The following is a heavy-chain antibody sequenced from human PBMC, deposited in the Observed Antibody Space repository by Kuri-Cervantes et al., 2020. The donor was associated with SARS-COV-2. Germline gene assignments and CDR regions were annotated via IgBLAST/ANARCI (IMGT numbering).Heavy chain of an antibody. J-gene: IGHJ4*02. CDR3: ARGPLGSYDFWSGYYHNYDY. CDR1: GYTFTGYY. V-gene: IGHV1-24*01. D-gene: IGHD3-3*01. Sequence: ASVKVSCKASGYTFTGYYMHWVRQAPGQGLEWMGGFDPEDGETIYAQKFQGRVTMTEDTSTDTAYMELSSLRSEDTAVYYCARGPLGSYDFWSGYYHNYDYWGQGTLVTVSS. CDR2: FDPEDGET.